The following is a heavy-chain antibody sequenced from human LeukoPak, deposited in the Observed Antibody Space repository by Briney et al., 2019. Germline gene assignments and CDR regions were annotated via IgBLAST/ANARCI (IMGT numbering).Heavy chain of an antibody. J-gene: IGHJ4*02. CDR3: ARDVRAYYYGSGSYYNSFDY. V-gene: IGHV1-69*13. Sequence: SVKVSCKASGGTFSSYAISWVRQAPGQGLEWMGGIIPIFGTANYAQKFQGRVTITADESTSTAYMELSSLRSEDTAVYCCARDVRAYYYGSGSYYNSFDYWGQGTLVTVSS. CDR2: IIPIFGTA. CDR1: GGTFSSYA. D-gene: IGHD3-10*01.